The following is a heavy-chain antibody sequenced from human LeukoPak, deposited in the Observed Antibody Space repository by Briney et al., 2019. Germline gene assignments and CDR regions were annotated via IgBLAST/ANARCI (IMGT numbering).Heavy chain of an antibody. Sequence: SETLSLTCAVYGGSFSGYYWSWIRQPAGKGLEWIGRIYTSGSTNYSPSLKSRVTMSVDTSKNQFSLKLSSVTAADTAVYYCARNYYDTKNWFDPWGQGTLVTVSS. CDR1: GGSFSGYY. CDR2: IYTSGST. J-gene: IGHJ5*02. V-gene: IGHV4-59*10. D-gene: IGHD3-22*01. CDR3: ARNYYDTKNWFDP.